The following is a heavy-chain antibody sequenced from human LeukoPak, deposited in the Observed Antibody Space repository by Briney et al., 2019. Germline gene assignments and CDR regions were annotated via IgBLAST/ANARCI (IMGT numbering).Heavy chain of an antibody. CDR2: IYYSGST. CDR3: ARLDYDILTGYYRGSWFDP. CDR1: GGSFSGYY. J-gene: IGHJ5*02. V-gene: IGHV4-59*01. D-gene: IGHD3-9*01. Sequence: SETLSLTCAVYGGSFSGYYWSWIRQPPGKGLEWIGYIYYSGSTNYNPSLKSRVTISVDTSKNQFSLKLSSVTAADTAVYYCARLDYDILTGYYRGSWFDPWGQGTLVTVSS.